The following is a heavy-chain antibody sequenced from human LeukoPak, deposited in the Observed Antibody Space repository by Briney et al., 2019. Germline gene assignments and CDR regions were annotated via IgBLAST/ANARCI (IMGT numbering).Heavy chain of an antibody. CDR1: GESLGDYE. CDR2: VNPSAFA. D-gene: IGHD2-21*02. J-gene: IGHJ4*02. V-gene: IGHV4-34*01. CDR3: ARGPIDSDHDFDS. Sequence: SETLSLTCTVYGESLGDYEWSLIRQPPGGRLEWLGQVNPSAFATYNPSLKRPVTISRDTSKNQISLTVTSVIAADTGVYYCARGPIDSDHDFDSWGQGSLVTVSS.